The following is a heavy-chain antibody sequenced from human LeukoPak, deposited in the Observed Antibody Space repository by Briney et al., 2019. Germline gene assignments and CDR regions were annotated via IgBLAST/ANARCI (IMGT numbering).Heavy chain of an antibody. Sequence: SETLSLTCTVSGGSISNYYWSWIRQPPGKGLEWIGYIYYSGTTNYNPSLKSRVTISVDASKNQFSLKLNSVTAADTAVYYCARGVYIAAAQYGYWGQGTLVTVSS. J-gene: IGHJ4*02. CDR3: ARGVYIAAAQYGY. D-gene: IGHD6-13*01. V-gene: IGHV4-59*01. CDR1: GGSISNYY. CDR2: IYYSGTT.